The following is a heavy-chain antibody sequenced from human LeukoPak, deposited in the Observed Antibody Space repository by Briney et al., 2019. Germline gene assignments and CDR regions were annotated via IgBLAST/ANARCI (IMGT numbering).Heavy chain of an antibody. CDR2: IYYSGST. D-gene: IGHD3-9*01. Sequence: SETLSLTCTVSGGSISSYSWSWFRQPPGKGLEWVGYIYYSGSTNYNPSLKSRVTISVDTSKSQFSLKLSSVTAADTAVYYCARDTGYYPHWYFDLWGRGTLVTVSS. CDR3: ARDTGYYPHWYFDL. J-gene: IGHJ2*01. V-gene: IGHV4-59*01. CDR1: GGSISSYS.